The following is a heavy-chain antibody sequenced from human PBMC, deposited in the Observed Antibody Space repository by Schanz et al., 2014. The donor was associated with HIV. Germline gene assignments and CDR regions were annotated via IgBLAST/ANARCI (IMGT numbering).Heavy chain of an antibody. CDR3: TRGARDCSNGVCGGTYFDY. D-gene: IGHD2-8*01. CDR2: MNPRSGNT. CDR1: GYTFSSND. V-gene: IGHV1-8*02. J-gene: IGHJ4*01. Sequence: QVQLVQSGAGVKKPGASVRVSCKASGYTFSSNDINWVRQASGQGLEWVGWMNPRSGNTGYAQKFQGRVTLTRNPSLTTAYMELSSLTSDDTAVYYCTRGARDCSNGVCGGTYFDYGG.